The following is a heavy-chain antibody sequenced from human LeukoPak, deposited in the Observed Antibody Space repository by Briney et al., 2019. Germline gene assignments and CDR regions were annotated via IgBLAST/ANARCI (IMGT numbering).Heavy chain of an antibody. J-gene: IGHJ6*02. D-gene: IGHD5-18*01. V-gene: IGHV1-69*13. CDR1: GGTFSSYA. CDR3: ARPSVGYSYGYYYYGMDV. Sequence: ASVKVSCKASGGTFSSYAISWVRQAPGQGLEWMGGIIPIFGTANYAQKFQGRVTITADESTSTAYMELSSLRSEDTVVYYCARPSVGYSYGYYYYGMDVWGQGTTVTVSS. CDR2: IIPIFGTA.